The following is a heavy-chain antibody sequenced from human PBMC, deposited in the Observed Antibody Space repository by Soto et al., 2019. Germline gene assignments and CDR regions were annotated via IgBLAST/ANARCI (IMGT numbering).Heavy chain of an antibody. Sequence: ASVKVSCKTSGYSFARYGVSWVRQAPGQGLEWLGWIRGFNGKTEYSQTLRDRVTLTTDTSTGTAYLELRRLKSDDTAIYYCARDPNYFGPAGANWFDLWGRGTRVTVSS. CDR3: ARDPNYFGPAGANWFDL. CDR1: GYSFARYG. CDR2: IRGFNGKT. J-gene: IGHJ5*02. D-gene: IGHD3-9*01. V-gene: IGHV1-18*01.